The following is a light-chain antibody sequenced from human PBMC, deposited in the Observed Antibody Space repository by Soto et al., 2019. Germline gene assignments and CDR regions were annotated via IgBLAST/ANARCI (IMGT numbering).Light chain of an antibody. V-gene: IGKV3D-20*01. Sequence: EIVLTQSPATLSLSPGERATLSCGASRSVSSSYLAWYQQKPGLAPRLLIYDASSRATVIPDRFSGSGSGTDFTLTISRLEPEDFAVYYCQQYGNSPYTFGQGTKLEIK. J-gene: IGKJ2*01. CDR3: QQYGNSPYT. CDR2: DAS. CDR1: RSVSSSY.